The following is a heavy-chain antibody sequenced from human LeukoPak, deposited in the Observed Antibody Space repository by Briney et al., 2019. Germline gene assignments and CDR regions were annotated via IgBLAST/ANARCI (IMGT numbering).Heavy chain of an antibody. Sequence: GGSLRLSCAASGFTFSTYWMHWVRQAPGKGLVWVSRINSDGSSTSYADSVKGRFTISRDNAKNTLYLQMNSLRAEDTAVYYCARDREVLPRSYAFDIWGQGTMVTVSS. V-gene: IGHV3-74*01. CDR3: ARDREVLPRSYAFDI. CDR2: INSDGSST. J-gene: IGHJ3*02. CDR1: GFTFSTYW. D-gene: IGHD3-16*02.